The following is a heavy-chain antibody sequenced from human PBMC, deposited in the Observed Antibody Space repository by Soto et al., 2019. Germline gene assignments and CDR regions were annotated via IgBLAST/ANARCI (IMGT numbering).Heavy chain of an antibody. Sequence: GGSLRLSCVGSGFTFSSYSMDWVRQAPGKGLQWVSSISGSGGSTYYADSVKGRFTISRDNSKNTLYLQMNSLRAEDTAVYYCAKDVRTQEKNIWGQGTMVTVSS. V-gene: IGHV3-23*01. CDR1: GFTFSSYS. CDR3: AKDVRTQEKNI. J-gene: IGHJ3*02. CDR2: ISGSGGST.